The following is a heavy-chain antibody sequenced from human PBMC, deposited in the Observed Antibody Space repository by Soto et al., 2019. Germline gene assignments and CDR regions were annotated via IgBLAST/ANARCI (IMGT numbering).Heavy chain of an antibody. CDR1: GFIFSNYG. CDR2: ISESGGST. V-gene: IGHV3-23*01. CDR3: ARRSYCSSTSCDKFFDN. J-gene: IGHJ4*02. D-gene: IGHD2-2*02. Sequence: GGSLRLSCAVSGFIFSNYGMSWVRQSPGKGLEWVSSISESGGSTYYAGSVKGRFTLSRDNSKNTMYLQLNSLGPDDTAVYYCARRSYCSSTSCDKFFDNWGQGTLVTVS.